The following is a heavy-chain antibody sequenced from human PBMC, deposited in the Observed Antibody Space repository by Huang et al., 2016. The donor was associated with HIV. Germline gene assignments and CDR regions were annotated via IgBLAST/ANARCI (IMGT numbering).Heavy chain of an antibody. D-gene: IGHD3-16*01. Sequence: QIHLVQSGPEVKQPGASVKVSCKASGYKFHIYEITWVRQTPGQGLEWMGWISGDNVSTRGAQKFQDRLTMTTDVSTSTAYLELRSLRLDDTAVYYCARTKGEFDFWGQGALVTVSS. CDR3: ARTKGEFDF. CDR1: GYKFHIYE. CDR2: ISGDNVST. J-gene: IGHJ4*02. V-gene: IGHV1-18*04.